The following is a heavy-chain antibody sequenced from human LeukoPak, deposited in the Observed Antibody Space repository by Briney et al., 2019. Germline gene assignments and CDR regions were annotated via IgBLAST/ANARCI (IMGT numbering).Heavy chain of an antibody. V-gene: IGHV4-34*01. J-gene: IGHJ6*03. Sequence: SETLSLTCAVYGGSLSGYYWSWIRQPPGKGLEWIGEINYSGSTNYTPSLKTRVTISVDTSKNQFSLKLSSVTAADTAVYYCARGRQQWPHRYYYYMDVWGKGTTVTVSS. CDR1: GGSLSGYY. D-gene: IGHD6-19*01. CDR3: ARGRQQWPHRYYYYMDV. CDR2: INYSGST.